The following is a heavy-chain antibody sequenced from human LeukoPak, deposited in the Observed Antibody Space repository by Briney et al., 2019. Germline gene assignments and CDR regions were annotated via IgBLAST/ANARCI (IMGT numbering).Heavy chain of an antibody. CDR2: ISGDGGST. Sequence: GGSLRLPCAASGFTFDDYAMHWVRQAPGKGLEWVSLISGDGGSTYYADSVKGRFTISRDNSKNSLYLQMNSLRTEDTALYYCAKDWHSSVVVAATDDYWGQGTLVTVSS. CDR3: AKDWHSSVVVAATDDY. CDR1: GFTFDDYA. J-gene: IGHJ4*02. D-gene: IGHD2-15*01. V-gene: IGHV3-43*02.